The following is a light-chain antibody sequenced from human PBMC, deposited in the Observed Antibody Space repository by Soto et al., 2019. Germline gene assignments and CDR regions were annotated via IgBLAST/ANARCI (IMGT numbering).Light chain of an antibody. CDR2: GAS. CDR3: QQYHTWPIT. V-gene: IGKV3-15*01. Sequence: DIVMTQSPATLSVAPGERVTFSCRASQGVSSKLACYQHKPGQAPRLLISGASTGATGIPARFSGSGSGTEFTLTISSLQSEDCAIYYCQQYHTWPITFGGGTKVDI. J-gene: IGKJ4*01. CDR1: QGVSSK.